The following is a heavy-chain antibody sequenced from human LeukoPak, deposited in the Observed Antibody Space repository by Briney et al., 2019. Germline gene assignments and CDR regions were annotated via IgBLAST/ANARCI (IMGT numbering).Heavy chain of an antibody. V-gene: IGHV3-30*18. CDR1: GFTFSSYG. J-gene: IGHJ4*02. CDR3: AKDLYTATITLSFDY. CDR2: ISYDGSNK. D-gene: IGHD5-18*01. Sequence: GRSLRLSCAASGFTFSSYGMHWVRQAPGKGLEWVAVISYDGSNKYYADSVKGRFTISRDNSKNTLYLQMNSLRAEDTAVYYCAKDLYTATITLSFDYWGQGTLVTVPS.